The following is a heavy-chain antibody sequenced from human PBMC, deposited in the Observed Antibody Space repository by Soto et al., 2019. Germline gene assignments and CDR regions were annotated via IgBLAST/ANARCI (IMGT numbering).Heavy chain of an antibody. V-gene: IGHV3-21*01. CDR3: ARDPMITFGGVPGY. Sequence: GGSLRLSCAASGFTFSSYSMNWVRQAPGKGLEWVSSISSSSSYIYYADSVKGRFTISRDNAKNSLYLQMNSLRAEDTAVYYCARDPMITFGGVPGYWGQGTLVTVSS. CDR2: ISSSSSYI. CDR1: GFTFSSYS. J-gene: IGHJ4*02. D-gene: IGHD3-16*01.